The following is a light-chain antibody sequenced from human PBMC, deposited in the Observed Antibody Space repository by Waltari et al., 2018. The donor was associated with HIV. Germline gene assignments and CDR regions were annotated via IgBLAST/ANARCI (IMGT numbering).Light chain of an antibody. CDR2: WAS. V-gene: IGKV4-1*01. J-gene: IGKJ4*01. CDR3: QQYFSDPLT. Sequence: DVVLTQSPASLAVSLGERATLNRKSSQRLLYTSKNKDYFALYQQKPGHPPKLLIYWASTRESGVPHRFTGIGSGTDFTLTITRLQADDVAIYYCQQYFSDPLTFGAGTKLEI. CDR1: QRLLYTSKNKDY.